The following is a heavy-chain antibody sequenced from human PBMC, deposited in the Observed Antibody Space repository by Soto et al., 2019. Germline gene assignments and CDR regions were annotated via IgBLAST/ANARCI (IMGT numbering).Heavy chain of an antibody. CDR1: GGSFSTRGYY. CDR2: INYSGGT. V-gene: IGHV4-39*07. Sequence: SETLSLTCSVSGGSFSTRGYYWAWIRQPPGKGLEWIGNINYSGGTNYNPSLKSRLTISVDTSKNQFSLKLSSVTAADTAVYYCARTYGDNYYYYYYYMDVWGKGTTVTVSS. CDR3: ARTYGDNYYYYYYYMDV. D-gene: IGHD4-17*01. J-gene: IGHJ6*03.